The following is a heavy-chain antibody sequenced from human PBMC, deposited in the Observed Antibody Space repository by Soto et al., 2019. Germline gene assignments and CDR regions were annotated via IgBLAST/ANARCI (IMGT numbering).Heavy chain of an antibody. D-gene: IGHD2-2*01. V-gene: IGHV3-30-3*01. CDR1: GFTFSSNA. J-gene: IGHJ5*02. Sequence: QVQLVESGGGVVQPGRSLRLSCAASGFTFSSNAMNWVRQAPGKGLEWVAVISYDGSSEYYTDSVKGRFTISRDNSKKMLYLKMNSLRAEDAAVYYGARGFWYPVLGWFDPWGQGTLVTVSS. CDR2: ISYDGSSE. CDR3: ARGFWYPVLGWFDP.